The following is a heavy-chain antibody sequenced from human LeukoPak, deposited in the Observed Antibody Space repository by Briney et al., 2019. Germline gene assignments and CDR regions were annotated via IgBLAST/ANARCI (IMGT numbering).Heavy chain of an antibody. CDR1: GFTFSSYG. CDR2: ISSSSSYI. D-gene: IGHD6-19*01. CDR3: ARDDDIAVAGIDFDY. V-gene: IGHV3-21*01. J-gene: IGHJ4*02. Sequence: PGGSLRLSCAASGFTFSSYGMNWVRQAPGKGLEWVSSISSSSSYIYYADSVKGRFTISRDNAKNSLYLQMNSLRAEDTAVYYCARDDDIAVAGIDFDYWGQGTLVTVSS.